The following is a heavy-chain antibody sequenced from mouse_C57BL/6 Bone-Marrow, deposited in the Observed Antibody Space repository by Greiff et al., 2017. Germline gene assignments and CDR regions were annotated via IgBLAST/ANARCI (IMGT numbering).Heavy chain of an antibody. CDR1: GFNIKDDY. CDR3: TTWMVTTYAMGL. V-gene: IGHV14-4*01. Sequence: EVQLQQSGAELVRPGASVKLSCTASGFNIKDDYMHWVKQRPEQGLEWIGWIDPENGDTEYASKFQGKAPITADTSSNTAYLQLSSLTSVDTAVYFCTTWMVTTYAMGLLGLRNSETISS. D-gene: IGHD2-2*01. CDR2: IDPENGDT. J-gene: IGHJ4*01.